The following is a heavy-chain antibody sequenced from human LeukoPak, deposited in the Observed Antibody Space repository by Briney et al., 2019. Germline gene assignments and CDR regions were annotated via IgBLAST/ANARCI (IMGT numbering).Heavy chain of an antibody. CDR1: GFTFSTYW. CDR3: ARDRDYGGNFFGY. Sequence: GGSLRLSCAASGFTFSTYWMHWVRQAPGKGLVWVSRINSDGSITTYADSVKGRFPISRDNAKNTLYLQMNSLRVEDTAVYYCARDRDYGGNFFGYWGQGTLVTVSS. J-gene: IGHJ4*02. V-gene: IGHV3-74*01. CDR2: INSDGSIT. D-gene: IGHD4-23*01.